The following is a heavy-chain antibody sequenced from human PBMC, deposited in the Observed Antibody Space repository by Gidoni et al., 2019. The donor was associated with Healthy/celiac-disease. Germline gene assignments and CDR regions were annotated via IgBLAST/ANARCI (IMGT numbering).Heavy chain of an antibody. J-gene: IGHJ3*02. D-gene: IGHD4-17*01. Sequence: QVQLVQSGAEVKKPGASVKVSCKASGYTFTGYYMHWVRQAPGQGLEWMGWTNPNSGGTNYAQKFQGRVTMTRDTSISTAYMELSRLRSDDTAVYYCARDADQLPLTTAFDIWGQGTMVTVSS. CDR3: ARDADQLPLTTAFDI. CDR2: TNPNSGGT. V-gene: IGHV1-2*02. CDR1: GYTFTGYY.